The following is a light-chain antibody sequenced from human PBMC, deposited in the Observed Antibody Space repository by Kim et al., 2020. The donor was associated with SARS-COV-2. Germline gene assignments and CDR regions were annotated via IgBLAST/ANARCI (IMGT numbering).Light chain of an antibody. CDR2: GKN. CDR1: SLRTSF. Sequence: SSELTQDPVVSVALGHTVNITCQGDSLRTSFANWYQQKTGQAPILVLYGKNSRTSGIPDRFSGSRSGNTASLTITGAQAEDESDYYCSSRDTTGSHVIFGPGTRVTVL. J-gene: IGLJ1*01. CDR3: SSRDTTGSHVI. V-gene: IGLV3-19*01.